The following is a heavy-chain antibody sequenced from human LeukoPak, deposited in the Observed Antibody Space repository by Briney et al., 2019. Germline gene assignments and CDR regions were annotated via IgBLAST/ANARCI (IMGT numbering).Heavy chain of an antibody. D-gene: IGHD3-22*01. CDR3: ARGGLYYYDSSGYSAFDY. Sequence: SETLSLTCTVSGGSISSYYWSWIRQPPGKGLEWIGYIYYSGSTNYNPSLKSRVTISVDTSKNQFSLKLSSVTAADTAVYYCARGGLYYYDSSGYSAFDYWGQGTLVTVSS. J-gene: IGHJ4*02. CDR1: GGSISSYY. V-gene: IGHV4-59*01. CDR2: IYYSGST.